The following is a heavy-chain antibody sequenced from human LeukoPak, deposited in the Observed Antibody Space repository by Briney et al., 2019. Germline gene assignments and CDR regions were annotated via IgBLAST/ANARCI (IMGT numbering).Heavy chain of an antibody. CDR1: GYTFTGYY. J-gene: IGHJ3*02. CDR2: INPNSGGT. D-gene: IGHD2/OR15-2a*01. Sequence: ASVKVSCKASGYTFTGYYMHRVRQAPGQGLEWMGWINPNSGGTNYAQKFQGRVTMTRDTSISTAYMELSRLRSDDTAVYYCARARSRGLLNAFDIWGQGTMVTVSS. V-gene: IGHV1-2*02. CDR3: ARARSRGLLNAFDI.